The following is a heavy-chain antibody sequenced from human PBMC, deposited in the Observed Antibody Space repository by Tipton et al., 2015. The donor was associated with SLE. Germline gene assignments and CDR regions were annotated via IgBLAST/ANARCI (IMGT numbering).Heavy chain of an antibody. D-gene: IGHD6-13*01. CDR1: GGSISSYY. Sequence: TLSLTCTVSGGSISSYYWSWIRQPPGKGLEWIGYIYYSGSTNYNPSLKSRVTISVDTSKNQFSLRLSSVTAAGTAVYHCARGDVSSWPTYYYYGMDVWGQGTTVTVSS. CDR2: IYYSGST. V-gene: IGHV4-59*12. J-gene: IGHJ6*02. CDR3: ARGDVSSWPTYYYYGMDV.